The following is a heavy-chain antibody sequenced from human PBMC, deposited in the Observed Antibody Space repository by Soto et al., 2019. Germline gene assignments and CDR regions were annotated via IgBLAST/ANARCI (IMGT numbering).Heavy chain of an antibody. D-gene: IGHD3-3*01. CDR1: GYTFTSYA. J-gene: IGHJ4*02. CDR3: ARGPNDFWSGYYHFDY. V-gene: IGHV1-3*01. Sequence: GASVKVSCKASGYTFTSYAMHWVRQAPGQRLEWMGWINAGNGNTKYSQKFQGRVTITRDTSASTAYMELSSLRSEDTAVYYCARGPNDFWSGYYHFDYWGQGTLVTVSS. CDR2: INAGNGNT.